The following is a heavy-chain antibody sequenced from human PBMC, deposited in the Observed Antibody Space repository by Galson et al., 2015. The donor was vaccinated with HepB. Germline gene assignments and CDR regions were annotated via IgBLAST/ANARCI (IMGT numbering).Heavy chain of an antibody. D-gene: IGHD2-2*01. CDR2: IWYDGSNQ. V-gene: IGHV3-33*01. J-gene: IGHJ4*02. Sequence: SLRLSCAASGFTFSRHGMHWVRQAPGKGLEWVALIWYDGSNQYYGDSVKGRFTISRDNAKNTLYLQMNSLRVEDTAVYYCAREDPNVAVAVLDYWGQGTLVAVSS. CDR3: AREDPNVAVAVLDY. CDR1: GFTFSRHG.